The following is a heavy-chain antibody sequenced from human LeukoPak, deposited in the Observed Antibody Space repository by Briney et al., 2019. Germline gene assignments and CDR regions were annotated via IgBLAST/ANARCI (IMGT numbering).Heavy chain of an antibody. J-gene: IGHJ6*03. CDR1: GGSFSGYY. CDR3: ARGEGDYDMSWGYMDV. CDR2: INHSGST. D-gene: IGHD3-9*01. Sequence: SETLSLTCAVYGGSFSGYYWSWIRQPPGKGLEWIGEINHSGSTNYNPSLKSRVTISVDTSKNQFSLKLSSVTAADTAVCYCARGEGDYDMSWGYMDVWGKGTTVTVSS. V-gene: IGHV4-34*01.